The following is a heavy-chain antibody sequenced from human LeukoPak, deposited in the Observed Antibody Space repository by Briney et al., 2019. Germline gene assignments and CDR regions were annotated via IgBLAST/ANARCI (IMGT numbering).Heavy chain of an antibody. Sequence: GESLKISCKGSGYTYTDYWIGWVRQMPGKGLEWMGIIYPGDSDTRYSPSFQGQVTVSADKSISTAYLQWSSLKASDTAMYYCARLHSGTYLGDYWGQGTLVTVSS. CDR1: GYTYTDYW. CDR2: IYPGDSDT. V-gene: IGHV5-51*01. J-gene: IGHJ4*02. CDR3: ARLHSGTYLGDY. D-gene: IGHD1-26*01.